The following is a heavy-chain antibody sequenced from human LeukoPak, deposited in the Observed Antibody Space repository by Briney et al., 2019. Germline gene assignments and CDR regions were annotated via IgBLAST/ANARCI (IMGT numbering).Heavy chain of an antibody. CDR1: GYSISSGYY. D-gene: IGHD6-13*01. V-gene: IGHV4-38-2*02. CDR3: ARIAGRGGWFDP. CDR2: IYHSGST. J-gene: IGHJ5*02. Sequence: SETLSLTCNVSGYSISSGYYWGWIRQPPGKGLEWIGSIYHSGSTYDNPSLKSRVTISVDTSKNQFSLKLSSVTAADTAVYYCARIAGRGGWFDPWGQGTLVTVSS.